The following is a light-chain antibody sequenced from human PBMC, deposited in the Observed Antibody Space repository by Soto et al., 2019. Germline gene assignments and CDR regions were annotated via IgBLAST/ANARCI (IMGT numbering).Light chain of an antibody. V-gene: IGKV3-15*01. CDR2: HAF. Sequence: EIVMTQSPATLSVSPGERATLSCRASQSVSSNSLAWYQQKPGQAPRLLIYHAFTRATGIPDRFSGSGSGTEYTLTISSLQSEDLAVYYCQHYSNWPPWTFGQGTKVDIK. J-gene: IGKJ1*01. CDR1: QSVSSN. CDR3: QHYSNWPPWT.